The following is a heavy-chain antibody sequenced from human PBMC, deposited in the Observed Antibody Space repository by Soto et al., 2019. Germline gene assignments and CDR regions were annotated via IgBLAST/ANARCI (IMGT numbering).Heavy chain of an antibody. CDR1: GFTFSGYA. CDR3: ARTPDCTNGVCSAGFDY. CDR2: ISSSSSYT. V-gene: IGHV3-11*06. D-gene: IGHD2-8*01. Sequence: PGGSLRLSCAASGFTFSGYAMSWIRQSPGKGLGWVSYISSSSSYTNYADSVKGRFTISRDNAKNSLYLQMNSLRAEDTAVYYCARTPDCTNGVCSAGFDYWGQGTLVTVSS. J-gene: IGHJ4*02.